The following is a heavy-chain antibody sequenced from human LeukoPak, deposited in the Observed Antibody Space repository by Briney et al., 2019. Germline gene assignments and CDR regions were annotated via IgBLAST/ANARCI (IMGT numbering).Heavy chain of an antibody. J-gene: IGHJ6*04. CDR3: AREAPRMDV. CDR2: IWYDGSNK. CDR1: GFTFSSYG. Sequence: PGRSLRLSCAASGFTFSSYGMHWVRQAPGKGLEGVAVIWYDGSNKYYADSVKGRFTISRDNSKNTLYLQMNSLRAEDTAVYYCAREAPRMDVWGKGTTVTVSS. V-gene: IGHV3-33*01.